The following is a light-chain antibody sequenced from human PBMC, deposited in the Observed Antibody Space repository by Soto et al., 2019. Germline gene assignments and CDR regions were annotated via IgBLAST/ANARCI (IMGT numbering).Light chain of an antibody. J-gene: IGKJ1*01. CDR1: QSVTSTY. CDR2: GAS. Sequence: EIVLTQSPGTLSLSPGERATLSCRASQSVTSTYLGWYQQKPGQAPSLLIYGASSRATGIPDRFSGSGSGTDFTLTISRLEPEDFAVYYCQQYDNSVWTFGQGTKVDIK. V-gene: IGKV3-20*01. CDR3: QQYDNSVWT.